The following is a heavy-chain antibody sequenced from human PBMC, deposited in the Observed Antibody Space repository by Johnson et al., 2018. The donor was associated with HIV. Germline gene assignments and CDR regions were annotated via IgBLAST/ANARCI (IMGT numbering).Heavy chain of an antibody. D-gene: IGHD6-13*01. Sequence: QVQLVESGGGLVKPGGSLRLSCAASGFTFSDYYMSWIRQAPGKGLEWVSYISGSGIDIYYADSVKGRFTISRDNAKNSLYLQMNSLRAEDTALYYCARGGSSWYLRAFDIWGQGTMVTVSS. CDR2: ISGSGIDI. V-gene: IGHV3-11*01. CDR1: GFTFSDYY. J-gene: IGHJ3*02. CDR3: ARGGSSWYLRAFDI.